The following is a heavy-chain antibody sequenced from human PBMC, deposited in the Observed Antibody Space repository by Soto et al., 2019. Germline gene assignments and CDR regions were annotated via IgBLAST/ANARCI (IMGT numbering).Heavy chain of an antibody. CDR3: ARQGFGPLHGLVDV. J-gene: IGHJ6*02. CDR2: VHHSWGS. CDR1: GGSISSYY. V-gene: IGHV4-59*08. D-gene: IGHD3-10*01. Sequence: QVQLQEPGPGLVKPSETLSLSCTVSGGSISSYYWSWFRQSPGKRMEWIGYVHHSWGSSYNPSLQSGVAISLDTSKSQFSLKVTSVTATDTAVYYCARQGFGPLHGLVDVWGQGTTVTVSS.